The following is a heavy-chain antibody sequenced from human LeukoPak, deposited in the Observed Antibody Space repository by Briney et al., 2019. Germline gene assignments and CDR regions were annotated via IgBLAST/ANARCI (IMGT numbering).Heavy chain of an antibody. CDR3: ARVRYSSSWYTPPLDY. CDR1: GFIFSDYY. J-gene: IGHJ4*02. D-gene: IGHD6-13*01. CDR2: IDSSGDVI. V-gene: IGHV3-11*04. Sequence: GGSLRLSCAASGFIFSDYYMTWIRQAPGKGLEWLSYIDSSGDVIYYADSVKGRFTISRDNAKNSLYLQMNSLRAEDTAVYYCARVRYSSSWYTPPLDYWGQGTLVTVSS.